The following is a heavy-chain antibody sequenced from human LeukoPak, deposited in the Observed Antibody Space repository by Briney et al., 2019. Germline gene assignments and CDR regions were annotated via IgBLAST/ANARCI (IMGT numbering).Heavy chain of an antibody. J-gene: IGHJ6*02. V-gene: IGHV1-2*02. CDR2: INPNSGAT. CDR1: GYTFTAYY. CDR3: SGAVAALSLCGMDV. D-gene: IGHD6-19*01. Sequence: ASVKVSCKASGYTFTAYYMQWVRQAPGQGLEWMGWINPNSGATIYSQKFQGRVTMTRDTSSSTAYMELSRLRSDDTAVYYCSGAVAALSLCGMDVWGQGTTVTVSS.